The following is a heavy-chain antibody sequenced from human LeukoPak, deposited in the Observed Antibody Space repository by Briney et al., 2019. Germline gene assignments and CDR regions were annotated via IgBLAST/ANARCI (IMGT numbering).Heavy chain of an antibody. J-gene: IGHJ6*03. Sequence: SETLSLTCAVYGGSFSGYYWSWIRQPPGKGLEWIGEINHSGSTNYNPSLKSRVTISVDTSKNQFSLKLSSVTAADTAVYYCARAWPYSGSYYASHYYYMDVWGKGTTVTVSS. CDR3: ARAWPYSGSYYASHYYYMDV. CDR2: INHSGST. CDR1: GGSFSGYY. V-gene: IGHV4-34*01. D-gene: IGHD1-26*01.